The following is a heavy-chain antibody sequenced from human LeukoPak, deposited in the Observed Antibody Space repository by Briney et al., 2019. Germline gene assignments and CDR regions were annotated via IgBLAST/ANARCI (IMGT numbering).Heavy chain of an antibody. D-gene: IGHD3/OR15-3a*01. CDR2: IRSKAYGGTT. Sequence: GGSLRLSCTASGFTFGDYAMSWVRQAPGKGLEWVDFIRSKAYGGTTEYAASVKGRFTISRDDSKSIAYLQMNSLKTEDTAVYYCVREGLGPSFSAWFDPWGHGTLVTVSS. CDR3: VREGLGPSFSAWFDP. J-gene: IGHJ5*02. CDR1: GFTFGDYA. V-gene: IGHV3-49*04.